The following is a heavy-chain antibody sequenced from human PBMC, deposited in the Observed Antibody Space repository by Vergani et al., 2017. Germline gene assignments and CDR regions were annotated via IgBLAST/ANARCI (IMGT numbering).Heavy chain of an antibody. J-gene: IGHJ3*02. CDR3: TRAIYSGYGVDGCDI. CDR2: IKNDGRTS. D-gene: IGHD5-12*01. Sequence: EAQLVESGGGLVQRGGSLRLSCAASGLTFSNYWMHWVRQAPGKGLVWVSHIKNDGRTSSYADSVKGRFTISRDNAKNTLFLQMNSLRAEDTAVYYCTRAIYSGYGVDGCDICGQGTMVTVSS. V-gene: IGHV3-74*01. CDR1: GLTFSNYW.